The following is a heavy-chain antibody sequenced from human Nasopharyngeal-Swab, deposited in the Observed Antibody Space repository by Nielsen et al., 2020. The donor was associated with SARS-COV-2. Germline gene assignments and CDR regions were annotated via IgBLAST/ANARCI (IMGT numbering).Heavy chain of an antibody. J-gene: IGHJ6*02. D-gene: IGHD4/OR15-4a*01. Sequence: GSLKISCAASGFTFSPSPIHWVRRASGKGLEWVGRIGNNHATTYGASVKGRFTFSRDDSKKTAYLQMNSLKTGDTAVYYCTTNYANPVYGLDVWGQGTTVTVSS. CDR1: GFTFSPSP. V-gene: IGHV3-73*01. CDR2: IGNNHAT. CDR3: TTNYANPVYGLDV.